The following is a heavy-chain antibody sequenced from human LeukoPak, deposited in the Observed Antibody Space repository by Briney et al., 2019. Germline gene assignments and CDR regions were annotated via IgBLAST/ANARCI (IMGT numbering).Heavy chain of an antibody. CDR3: ARRRNNYNFDY. CDR1: GFSISSGYY. J-gene: IGHJ4*02. CDR2: MYHSGTT. V-gene: IGHV4-38-2*02. D-gene: IGHD4-11*01. Sequence: PETLSLTCTVSGFSISSGYYWGWSRPPPGKGLEWFGNMYHSGTTYYTPSLTIRVTISLDSPRDQFSLKVSSVTAADTAVYYCARRRNNYNFDYWGQGTLITVSS.